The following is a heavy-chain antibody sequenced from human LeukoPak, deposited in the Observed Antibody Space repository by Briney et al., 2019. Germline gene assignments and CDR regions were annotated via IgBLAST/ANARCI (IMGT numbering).Heavy chain of an antibody. D-gene: IGHD6-13*01. CDR3: ASYLAAAVEVYFDY. CDR1: GGTFSSYA. CDR2: IIPIFGTA. V-gene: IGHV1-69*06. J-gene: IGHJ4*02. Sequence: SVKVSCKASGGTFSSYAISWVRQAPGQGLEWMGGIIPIFGTANYAQKFQGRVTITADKSTSTAYMELSSLRSEDTAVYYCASYLAAAVEVYFDYWGQGTLLTVSS.